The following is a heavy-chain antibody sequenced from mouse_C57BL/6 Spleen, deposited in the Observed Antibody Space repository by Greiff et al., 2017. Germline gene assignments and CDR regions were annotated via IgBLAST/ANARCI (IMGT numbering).Heavy chain of an antibody. CDR2: IYPRSGNT. J-gene: IGHJ1*03. CDR3: ARDYGSSYWYFDV. Sequence: QVQLQQSGAELARPGASVKLSCKASGYTFTSYGISWVKQRTGQGLEWIGEIYPRSGNTYYNEKFKGKATLTADKSSSTAYMELRSLTSEDSAVXFCARDYGSSYWYFDVWGTGTTVTVSS. V-gene: IGHV1-81*01. CDR1: GYTFTSYG. D-gene: IGHD1-1*01.